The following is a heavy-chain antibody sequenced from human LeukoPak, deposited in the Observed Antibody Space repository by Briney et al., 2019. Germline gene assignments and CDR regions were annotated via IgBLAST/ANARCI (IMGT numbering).Heavy chain of an antibody. CDR1: GGSISSSSYY. Sequence: SETLSLTCSVSGGSISSSSYYWGWIRQPPGKGLEWIGGIYYGGSTYYTPSLKSRLTISVDTSKNHFSLRLSSVTAADTAVYYCASGGGYCSGGSCYSGNWFDPWGQETLVTVSA. CDR2: IYYGGST. CDR3: ASGGGYCSGGSCYSGNWFDP. J-gene: IGHJ5*02. D-gene: IGHD2-15*01. V-gene: IGHV4-39*02.